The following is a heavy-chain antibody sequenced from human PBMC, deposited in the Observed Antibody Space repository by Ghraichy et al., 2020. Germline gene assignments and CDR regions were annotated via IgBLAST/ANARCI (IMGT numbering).Heavy chain of an antibody. D-gene: IGHD5-24*01. V-gene: IGHV3-30-3*01. Sequence: GGSLRLSCAASGFTFSSYAMHWVRQAPGKGLEWVAVISYDGSNKYYADSVKGRFTISRDNSKNTLYLQMNSLRAEDTAVYYCARGSRFIALHHLDYWGQGTLVTVSS. CDR3: ARGSRFIALHHLDY. J-gene: IGHJ4*02. CDR1: GFTFSSYA. CDR2: ISYDGSNK.